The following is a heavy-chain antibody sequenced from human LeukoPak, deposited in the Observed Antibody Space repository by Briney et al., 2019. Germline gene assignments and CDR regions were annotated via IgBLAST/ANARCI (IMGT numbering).Heavy chain of an antibody. J-gene: IGHJ6*03. Sequence: ASVKVSCKAFGYTFTSNYMHWVRQAPGQGPEWMGVISPSGGSTTYAQKFQGRVTMTRNTSISTAYMELSSLRSEDTAVYYCARSSDFSGSYFRYYYYYMDVWGKGTTVTISS. V-gene: IGHV1-46*01. D-gene: IGHD1-26*01. CDR2: ISPSGGST. CDR1: GYTFTSNY. CDR3: ARSSDFSGSYFRYYYYYMDV.